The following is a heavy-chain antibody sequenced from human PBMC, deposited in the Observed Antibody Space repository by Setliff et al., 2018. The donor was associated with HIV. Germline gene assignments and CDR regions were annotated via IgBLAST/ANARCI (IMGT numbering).Heavy chain of an antibody. D-gene: IGHD4-4*01. CDR3: ARMYSNYGRYYYYYMDV. CDR2: VYYSGST. V-gene: IGHV4-31*03. Sequence: KTSETLSLTCTVSGDSISNANFYWTWIRQHPGKGLEWIGYVYYSGSTYYNPSLKSRITISVDASKNQFSLKVSSVTAADTAVYYCARMYSNYGRYYYYYMDVWGKGTTFTVS. J-gene: IGHJ6*03. CDR1: GDSISNANFY.